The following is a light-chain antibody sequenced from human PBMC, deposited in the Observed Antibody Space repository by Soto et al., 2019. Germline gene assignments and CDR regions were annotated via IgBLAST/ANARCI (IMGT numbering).Light chain of an antibody. CDR1: ESVDTN. J-gene: IGKJ2*01. Sequence: EVVMTQSPATLSVSPGDRATLSCRASESVDTNVAWYQQKPGQAPRLLVHGASTRATGVPARFTGVGSGTDFTLTISGLQSDDFAVHYCQHYYNWPPYTFGQGTKLQIK. CDR3: QHYYNWPPYT. V-gene: IGKV3-15*01. CDR2: GAS.